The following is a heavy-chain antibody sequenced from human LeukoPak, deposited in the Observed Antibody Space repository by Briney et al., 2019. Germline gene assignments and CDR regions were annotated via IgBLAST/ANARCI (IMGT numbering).Heavy chain of an antibody. CDR3: TIAVVGVTVWFDP. Sequence: TGGSLRLSCAASGFTFSNAWMSWVRQAPGKGLEWVGHIKSKTDAGTTDYAAPVKDRFSISRDDSKNTLYLQMNSLKIEDTAVYYCTIAVVGVTVWFDPWGQGTLVTVSS. D-gene: IGHD3-16*01. J-gene: IGHJ5*02. CDR2: IKSKTDAGTT. V-gene: IGHV3-15*01. CDR1: GFTFSNAW.